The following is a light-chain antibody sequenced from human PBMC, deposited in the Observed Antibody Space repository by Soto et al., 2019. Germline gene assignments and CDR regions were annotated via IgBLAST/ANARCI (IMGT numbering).Light chain of an antibody. J-gene: IGLJ2*01. V-gene: IGLV1-51*01. Sequence: QSVLTQPPSVSAAPGQKVTISCSGGSSNIGNNYVSWYQQLPGTAPKLLIYDNNKPPSGIPDRFYGYKSGTSATLGITGLQTGDEADYYSATWDGSLSAVVFGGGTKLTVL. CDR3: ATWDGSLSAVV. CDR1: SSNIGNNY. CDR2: DNN.